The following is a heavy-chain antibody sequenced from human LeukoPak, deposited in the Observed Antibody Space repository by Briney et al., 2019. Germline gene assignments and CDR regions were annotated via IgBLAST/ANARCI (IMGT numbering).Heavy chain of an antibody. V-gene: IGHV3-30*18. CDR3: AKDHRADFWSGALDY. CDR2: IWYGGSNK. J-gene: IGHJ4*02. Sequence: PGRSLRLSCGASGFTFDDYAMHWVRQAPGKGLEGVAVIWYGGSNKYYADSVKGRFTISRDNSKNTLYLQMNSLRAEDTAVYYCAKDHRADFWSGALDYWGQGTLVTVSS. D-gene: IGHD3-3*01. CDR1: GFTFDDYA.